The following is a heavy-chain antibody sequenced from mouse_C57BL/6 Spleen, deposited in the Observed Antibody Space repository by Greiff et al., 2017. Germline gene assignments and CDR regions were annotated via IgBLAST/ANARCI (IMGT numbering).Heavy chain of an antibody. V-gene: IGHV1-69*01. CDR1: GYTFTSYW. J-gene: IGHJ3*01. Sequence: QVQLQQSGAELVMPGASVKLSCKASGYTFTSYWMHWVKQRPGQGLEWIGEIDPSDSYTNYNQKFKGKSTLTVDKSSSTAYMQLSSLTSEDSAVYYCAGSTMVTPLAYWGQGTLVTVSA. CDR2: IDPSDSYT. CDR3: AGSTMVTPLAY. D-gene: IGHD2-2*01.